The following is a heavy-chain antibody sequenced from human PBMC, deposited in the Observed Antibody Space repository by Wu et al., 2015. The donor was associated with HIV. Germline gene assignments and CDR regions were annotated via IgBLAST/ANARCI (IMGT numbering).Heavy chain of an antibody. D-gene: IGHD6-13*01. Sequence: QVQLVQSGAEVKKPGASVKVSCKASGYTFTGYYMHWVRQAPGRGLAWMGGIIPMFGSAKYAQNFQGRVTITADESTSTAYMELSSLRSEDTAVYYCASLSQNQLASPSWGQGTLVTVSS. V-gene: IGHV1-69*01. CDR2: IIPMFGSA. J-gene: IGHJ5*02. CDR3: ASLSQNQLASPS. CDR1: GYTFTGYY.